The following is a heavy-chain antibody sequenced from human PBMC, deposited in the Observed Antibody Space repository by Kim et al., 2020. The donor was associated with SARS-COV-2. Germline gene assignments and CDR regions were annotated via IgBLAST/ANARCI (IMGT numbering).Heavy chain of an antibody. J-gene: IGHJ4*02. CDR3: AKSVRCRGGTCYDALSD. CDR1: GFTFSVYG. V-gene: IGHV3-30*18. Sequence: GGSLRLSCAASGFTFSVYGMHWVRQAPGKGLEWLTVISYDGSNKYYSDSVKGRFTVSRDNSKNTLYLHMNSLSTEDTAVYYCAKSVRCRGGTCYDALSDWAAETLVTVS. D-gene: IGHD2-15*01. CDR2: ISYDGSNK.